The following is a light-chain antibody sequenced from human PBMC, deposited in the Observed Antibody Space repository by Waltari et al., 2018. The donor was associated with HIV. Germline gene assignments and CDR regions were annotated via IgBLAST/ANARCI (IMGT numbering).Light chain of an antibody. J-gene: IGLJ1*01. CDR2: EVS. CDR1: SSDVGSYEL. V-gene: IGLV2-23*02. Sequence: QSALTQPASVSGSPGQSITISCTGTSSDVGSYELVSWYQKHPDKAPKLMIYEVSKRPSGVSKSFPWSQAGNTASLTIPWLQAEDEAGYYCLSYAGSSTHVLGGGTKVTVL. CDR3: LSYAGSSTHV.